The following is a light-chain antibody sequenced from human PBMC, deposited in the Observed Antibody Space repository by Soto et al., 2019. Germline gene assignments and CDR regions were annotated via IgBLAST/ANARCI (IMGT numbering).Light chain of an antibody. V-gene: IGKV1-33*01. J-gene: IGKJ5*01. CDR3: HQYDNLPFT. Sequence: DIQMTQSPSSLPASVGDRVTITCRASQTISGYLNWYQQKPGKAPELLIYAASYLGNGVPSRFSGSGSGTDFTFTISSLQPEDFATYYCHQYDNLPFTFGQGTRLEIK. CDR1: QTISGY. CDR2: AAS.